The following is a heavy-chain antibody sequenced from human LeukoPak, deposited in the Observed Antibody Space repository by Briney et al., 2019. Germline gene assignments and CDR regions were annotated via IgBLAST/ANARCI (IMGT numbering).Heavy chain of an antibody. V-gene: IGHV3-7*01. CDR1: GFTFSSLW. J-gene: IGHJ6*03. CDR3: TEDRQGPNQYHMDV. Sequence: PRGSLRLSCAASGFTFSSLWMSWVRQAPGRGPEWVANINQDGGTTYYVASVKGRFTISRDNAKNSLSLQMSSLRAEDTAVYYCTEDRQGPNQYHMDVWGKGTTVTVSS. CDR2: INQDGGTT.